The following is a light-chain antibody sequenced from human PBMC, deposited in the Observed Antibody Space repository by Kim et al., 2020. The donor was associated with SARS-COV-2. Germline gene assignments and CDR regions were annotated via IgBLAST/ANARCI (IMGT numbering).Light chain of an antibody. V-gene: IGLV1-51*01. CDR1: SSNIGNNP. CDR3: GTWDISLSVVL. Sequence: QSVSTQPPSVSAAPGQKVTISCSGRSSNIGNNPVSWYQQLPGTAPKLLIYDDYKRPSGIPDRFSGSKSGTSATLGITGLQTGDEADYYCGTWDISLSVVLFGGGTKLTVL. CDR2: DDY. J-gene: IGLJ2*01.